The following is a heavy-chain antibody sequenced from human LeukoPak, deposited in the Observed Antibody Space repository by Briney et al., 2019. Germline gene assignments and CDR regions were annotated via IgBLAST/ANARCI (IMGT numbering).Heavy chain of an antibody. CDR2: ITNGGSTI. J-gene: IGHJ6*02. D-gene: IGHD3-9*01. CDR1: GFTFSDYN. V-gene: IGHV3-11*01. CDR3: ARSIGLTGGGVDV. Sequence: GGSLRLSCAASGFTFSDYNMNWVRQAPGKGLEWVSYITNGGSTIHHADSVKGRFTISRDNAKKTLYLQMNSLRAEDTAVYYCARSIGLTGGGVDVWGRGTTVTVSS.